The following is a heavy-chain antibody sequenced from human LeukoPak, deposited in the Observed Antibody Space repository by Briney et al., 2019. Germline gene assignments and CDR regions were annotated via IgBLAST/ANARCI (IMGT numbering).Heavy chain of an antibody. Sequence: SEILSLTCAVYGGSFSGYYWSWIRQPPGKGLEWIGEINHSGSTNYNPSLKSRVTISVDTSKNQFSLKLSSVTAADTAVYYCARGRSGYSSGWYLRWWFDPWGQGTLVTVSS. CDR3: ARGRSGYSSGWYLRWWFDP. CDR2: INHSGST. D-gene: IGHD6-19*01. J-gene: IGHJ5*02. V-gene: IGHV4-34*01. CDR1: GGSFSGYY.